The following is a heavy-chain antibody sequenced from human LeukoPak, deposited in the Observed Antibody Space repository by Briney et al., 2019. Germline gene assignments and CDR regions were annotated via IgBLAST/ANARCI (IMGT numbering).Heavy chain of an antibody. CDR2: INDGGNKK. V-gene: IGHV3-30*02. D-gene: IGHD1-26*01. CDR1: GFTFSTCG. J-gene: IGHJ4*02. Sequence: GGSLRLSCAASGFTFSTCGMHWVRQAPGKGLEWVAFINDGGNKKDYADSVKGRLAISRDTSKNILYLQMNSLRAEDTAVYYCARDNTVGAAIEYWGQGTLVTVSS. CDR3: ARDNTVGAAIEY.